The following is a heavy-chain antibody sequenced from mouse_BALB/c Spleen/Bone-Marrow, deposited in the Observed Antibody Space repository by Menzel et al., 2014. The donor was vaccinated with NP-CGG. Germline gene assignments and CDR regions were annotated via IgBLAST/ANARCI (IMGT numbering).Heavy chain of an antibody. D-gene: IGHD2-1*01. CDR3: SRGGNFDVMDY. CDR2: INPSNGVN. J-gene: IGHJ4*01. CDR1: GYTFTSYY. V-gene: IGHV1S81*02. Sequence: VQLQQSGAELVKPGASVKLSCKASGYTFTSYYMNWVKQRPGQGLEWIGGINPSNGVNNFNEKFKSKASLTVDKSSSTAYMQLSSLTSEDSAVYYCSRGGNFDVMDYWGQGTSVTVSS.